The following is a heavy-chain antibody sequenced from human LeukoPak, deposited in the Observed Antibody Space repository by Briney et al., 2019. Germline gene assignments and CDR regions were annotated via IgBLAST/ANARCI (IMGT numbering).Heavy chain of an antibody. J-gene: IGHJ4*02. CDR1: GGSISSGSYY. D-gene: IGHD5-18*01. CDR3: ASSGYSYGYYFDY. V-gene: IGHV4-61*02. Sequence: SQTLSLTCTVSGGSISSGSYYWSWIRQPAGKGLEWIGRIYTRGSTNYNPSLKSRVTISVDTSKNQFSLKLSSVTAADTAVYYCASSGYSYGYYFDYWGQGTLVTVSS. CDR2: IYTRGST.